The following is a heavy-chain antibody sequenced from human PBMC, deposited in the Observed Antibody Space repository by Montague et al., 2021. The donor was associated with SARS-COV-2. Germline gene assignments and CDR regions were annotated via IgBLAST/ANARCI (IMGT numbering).Heavy chain of an antibody. D-gene: IGHD4-11*01. CDR3: ARWDPQTLTVISLRGKSANDY. CDR2: INDRGVTSY. Sequence: SETLSLTCAVYGGSFSGFFWSWIRQPPGKGLEWIAEINDRGVTSYNYNPSLGSRVTISADTSKNQFSLKLRSVTAADTAVYYCARWDPQTLTVISLRGKSANDYWGQGTLVTVSS. V-gene: IGHV4-34*01. CDR1: GGSFSGFF. J-gene: IGHJ4*02.